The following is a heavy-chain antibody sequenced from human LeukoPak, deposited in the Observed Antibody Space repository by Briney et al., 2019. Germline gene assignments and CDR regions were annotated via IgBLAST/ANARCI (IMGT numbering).Heavy chain of an antibody. CDR2: FYIGGST. Sequence: PGGSLRLSCAASGLTVSSNYMSWVRQAPGKRLEWVSGFYIGGSTHYADSVKGRLAISRDNSRNTVYLQMNSLRAEDTAVYHCARGDAGIEAAGNVLNFLDYWGQGILVTVSS. CDR3: ARGDAGIEAAGNVLNFLDY. V-gene: IGHV3-53*01. J-gene: IGHJ4*02. D-gene: IGHD6-13*01. CDR1: GLTVSSNY.